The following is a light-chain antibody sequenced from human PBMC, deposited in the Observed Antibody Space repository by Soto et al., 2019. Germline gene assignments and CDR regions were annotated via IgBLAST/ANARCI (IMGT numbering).Light chain of an antibody. CDR3: SSYRSSSTV. CDR2: EVS. J-gene: IGLJ1*01. Sequence: QSALTQPASVSGSPGQSITISCTGTSSDVGSYNYVSWYQQYPGKAPKLMIYEVSTRPSGVSSRFSGSKSGNTASLTISGLQAEDEADYYCSSYRSSSTVFGTGTKLTVL. V-gene: IGLV2-14*01. CDR1: SSDVGSYNY.